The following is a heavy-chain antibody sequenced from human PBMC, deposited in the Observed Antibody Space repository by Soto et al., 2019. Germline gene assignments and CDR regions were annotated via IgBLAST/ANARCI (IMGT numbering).Heavy chain of an antibody. V-gene: IGHV3-21*01. D-gene: IGHD3-10*02. J-gene: IGHJ6*02. CDR2: ISTTSTYI. CDR1: GFTFSGDA. CDR3: VRDYVMDV. Sequence: PXGSLRLYFAASGFTFSGDAMNWVRQAPGKGLEWVSSISTTSTYIYYADSVKGRFTISRDNANNSLHLQMNSLRAEDTAVYYCVRDYVMDVWGQGTTVTVSS.